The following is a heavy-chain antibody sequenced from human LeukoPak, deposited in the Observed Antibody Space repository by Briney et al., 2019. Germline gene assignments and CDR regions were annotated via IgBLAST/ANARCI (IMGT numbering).Heavy chain of an antibody. Sequence: SETLSLTCAVSGYSISSGYYWGWIRQPPGKGLEWIGSIYHSGSTYYNPSLKSRVTISVDTSKNQFSLKLSSVTAADTAAYYCARQATAFDYWGQGTLVTVAS. CDR1: GYSISSGYY. CDR3: ARQATAFDY. V-gene: IGHV4-38-2*01. CDR2: IYHSGST. J-gene: IGHJ4*02.